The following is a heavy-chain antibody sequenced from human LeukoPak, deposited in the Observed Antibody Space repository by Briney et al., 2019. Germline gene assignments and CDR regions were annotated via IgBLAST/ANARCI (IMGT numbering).Heavy chain of an antibody. J-gene: IGHJ4*02. Sequence: PSETLSLTCTVSGGSISSSSYYWGWIRQPPGKGLEWIGSIYYSGSTYYNPSLKSRVTISVDTSKNQFSLKLSSVTAADTAVYYCASAPTRAVAAFHFDYWGQGTLVTVSS. CDR3: ASAPTRAVAAFHFDY. V-gene: IGHV4-39*07. D-gene: IGHD6-19*01. CDR2: IYYSGST. CDR1: GGSISSSSYY.